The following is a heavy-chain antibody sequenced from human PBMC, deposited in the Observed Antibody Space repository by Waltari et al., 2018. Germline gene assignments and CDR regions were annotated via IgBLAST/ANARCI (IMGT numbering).Heavy chain of an antibody. CDR1: GGSISSYY. Sequence: QVQLQESGPGLVKPSETLSLTCTVSGGSISSYYWSWIRQPPGKGLEWIGYIYYSGSTNYNPSLKSRFTISVDTSKNQFSLKLSSVTAADTAVYYCARDYGSSSGYWGQGTLVTVSS. CDR3: ARDYGSSSGY. J-gene: IGHJ4*02. V-gene: IGHV4-59*01. D-gene: IGHD6-6*01. CDR2: IYYSGST.